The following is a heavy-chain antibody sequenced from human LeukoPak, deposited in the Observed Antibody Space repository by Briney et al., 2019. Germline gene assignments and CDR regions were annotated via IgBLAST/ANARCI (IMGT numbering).Heavy chain of an antibody. CDR2: INTNTGNP. J-gene: IGHJ6*02. V-gene: IGHV7-4-1*02. D-gene: IGHD6-19*01. CDR3: AMGIAVADDYYYYGMDV. CDR1: GYTFTSYA. Sequence: ASVKVSCKASGYTFTSYAMNWVRQAPGQGLEWMGGINTNTGNPTYAQGFTGRFVFSLDTSVSTAYLQISSLKAEDTVVYYCAMGIAVADDYYYYGMDVWGQGTTVTVSS.